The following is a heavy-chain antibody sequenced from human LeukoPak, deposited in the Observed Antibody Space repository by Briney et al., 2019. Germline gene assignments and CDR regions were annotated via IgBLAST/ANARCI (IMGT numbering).Heavy chain of an antibody. J-gene: IGHJ6*03. V-gene: IGHV3-30*02. CDR1: GFTFSSYD. CDR2: IRYDGSNK. Sequence: PGGSLRLSCAASGFTFSSYDMHWVRQAPGKGLEWVAFIRYDGSNKYYADSVKGRFTISRDNSKNTLYLQMNSLRAEDTAVYYCAKGSKEVLFTRDHYMDVWGKGTTVTISS. D-gene: IGHD3-3*01. CDR3: AKGSKEVLFTRDHYMDV.